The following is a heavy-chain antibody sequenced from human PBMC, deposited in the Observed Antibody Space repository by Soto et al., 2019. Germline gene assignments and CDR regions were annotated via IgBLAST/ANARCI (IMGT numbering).Heavy chain of an antibody. D-gene: IGHD4-4*01. J-gene: IGHJ3*02. Sequence: QVQLVQSGAEVKKPGSSVKVSCKASGGTFSSYAISWVRQAPGQGLEWMGGIIPIFGTANYAQKFQGGVTITADESTSTAYMELSSLRSEDTAVYYCARDDTYSRALNDAFDIWGQGTMVTVSS. CDR2: IIPIFGTA. V-gene: IGHV1-69*01. CDR3: ARDDTYSRALNDAFDI. CDR1: GGTFSSYA.